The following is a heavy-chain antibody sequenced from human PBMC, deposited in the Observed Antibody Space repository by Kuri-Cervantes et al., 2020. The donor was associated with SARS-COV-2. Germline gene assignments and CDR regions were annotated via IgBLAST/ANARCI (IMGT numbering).Heavy chain of an antibody. CDR1: RATFTTYG. CDR3: AREGVVPAAISPYWYFDL. D-gene: IGHD2-2*02. CDR2: IIPFFGTP. J-gene: IGHJ2*01. Sequence: SVKVSCKASRATFTTYGFSWVRQAPGQGLEWMGGIIPFFGTPNYAQKLQGRVTMTTDTSTSTAYMELRSLRSEDTAVYYCAREGVVPAAISPYWYFDLWGRGTLVTVSS. V-gene: IGHV1-69*05.